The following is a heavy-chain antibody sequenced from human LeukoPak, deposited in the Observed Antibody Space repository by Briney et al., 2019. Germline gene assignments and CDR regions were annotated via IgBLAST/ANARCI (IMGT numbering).Heavy chain of an antibody. Sequence: PGGSLRLSCAASGFTFSSYVMSWVRQAPGKGLEWVSAVSGSGGSTYYADSVKGRFTISRDNSKNTLHLQMNSLRAEDTAVYYCAKLRFGARDYWGQGTLVTVSS. CDR3: AKLRFGARDY. CDR2: VSGSGGST. D-gene: IGHD3-3*01. CDR1: GFTFSSYV. V-gene: IGHV3-23*01. J-gene: IGHJ4*02.